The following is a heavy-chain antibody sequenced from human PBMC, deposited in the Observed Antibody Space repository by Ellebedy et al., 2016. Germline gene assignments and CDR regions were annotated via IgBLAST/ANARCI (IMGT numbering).Heavy chain of an antibody. CDR3: AKDTNLWGSGWSMSADY. CDR1: GFTFDDYA. J-gene: IGHJ4*02. V-gene: IGHV3-9*01. Sequence: SLKISCAASGFTFDDYAMHWVRQAPGKGLEWVSGISWNSGSIGYADSVKGRFTISRDNAKNSLYLQMNSLRAEDTALYYCAKDTNLWGSGWSMSADYWGQGTLVTVSS. CDR2: ISWNSGSI. D-gene: IGHD6-19*01.